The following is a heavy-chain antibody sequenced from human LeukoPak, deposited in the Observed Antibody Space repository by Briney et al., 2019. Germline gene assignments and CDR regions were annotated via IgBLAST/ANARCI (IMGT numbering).Heavy chain of an antibody. CDR1: GGSISNYF. D-gene: IGHD5-24*01. CDR2: IYYSGST. Sequence: TPSETLSLTCTVSGGSISNYFWTWIRQPPGKGLEWIGHIYYSGSTNYSPSLKSRVTISVDTSKNQFSLKVSSVTAADTAVYYCARVRAGMATYGGFDPWGQGTLVTVSS. CDR3: ARVRAGMATYGGFDP. V-gene: IGHV4-59*01. J-gene: IGHJ5*02.